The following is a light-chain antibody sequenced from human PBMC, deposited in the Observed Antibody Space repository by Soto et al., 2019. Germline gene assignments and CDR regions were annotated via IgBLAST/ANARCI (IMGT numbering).Light chain of an antibody. Sequence: EIVLTQSPGTLSVSPGERATLSCRASQSVSSSLAWYQQKPGQAPRLLIYAASTRATGIPVRFSGSGSGTEFTLTISSLQSEDFAVYYCQQYNNWWTFGQGTKVDIK. J-gene: IGKJ1*01. V-gene: IGKV3-15*01. CDR1: QSVSSS. CDR2: AAS. CDR3: QQYNNWWT.